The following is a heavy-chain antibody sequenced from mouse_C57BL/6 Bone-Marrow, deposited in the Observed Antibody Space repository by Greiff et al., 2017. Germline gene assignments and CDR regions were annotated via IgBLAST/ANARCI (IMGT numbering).Heavy chain of an antibody. CDR2: IYPTSGRT. CDR1: GYTFTSYW. Sequence: QVQLQQPGAELVKPGASVKMSCKASGYTFTSYWITWVKQRPGQGLEWIGDIYPTSGRTNYNGKFKSKAILTVDTTSNTAYTQLSSLTSEDSAVFYCARSGPLGRSFDYWGQGTTLTVSS. V-gene: IGHV1-55*01. J-gene: IGHJ2*01. CDR3: ARSGPLGRSFDY. D-gene: IGHD4-1*01.